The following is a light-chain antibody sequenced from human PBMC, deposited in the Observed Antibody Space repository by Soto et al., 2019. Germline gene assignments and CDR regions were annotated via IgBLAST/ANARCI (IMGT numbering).Light chain of an antibody. CDR1: QSVGSY. V-gene: IGKV3-11*01. CDR2: DAS. J-gene: IGKJ1*01. CDR3: QQRVNWPRT. Sequence: EIVLTQSPATLSLSPGERATLSCRASQSVGSYLAWYQQKPGQPPRLLIYDASDRATGIPARFSGSGSGTDFTLTISSLEPEDFAVYYCQQRVNWPRTFGQGTKVDIK.